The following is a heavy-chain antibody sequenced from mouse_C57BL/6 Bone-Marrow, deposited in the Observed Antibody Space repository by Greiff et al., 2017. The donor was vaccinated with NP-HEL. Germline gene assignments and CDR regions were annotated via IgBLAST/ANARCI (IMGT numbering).Heavy chain of an antibody. Sequence: EVQLVESGGGLVKPGGSLKLSCAASGFTFSSYAMSWVRQTPEKRLEWVATISDGGSYTYYPDNVKGRFTISRDNAKNNLYLQMSHLKSEDTAMYYCARGWLLRRSWFAYWGQGTLVTVSA. CDR2: ISDGGSYT. CDR3: ARGWLLRRSWFAY. CDR1: GFTFSSYA. D-gene: IGHD2-3*01. V-gene: IGHV5-4*01. J-gene: IGHJ3*01.